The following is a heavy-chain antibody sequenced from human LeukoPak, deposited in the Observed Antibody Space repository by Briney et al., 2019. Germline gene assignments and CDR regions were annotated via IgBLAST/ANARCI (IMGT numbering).Heavy chain of an antibody. CDR2: IYHSGST. D-gene: IGHD3-22*01. J-gene: IGHJ4*02. CDR3: ARRTPFYYDSSGYYYFDY. CDR1: GYSISSGYY. V-gene: IGHV4-38-2*01. Sequence: SETLSLTCAVSGYSISSGYYWGWIRQPPGKGLEWIGSIYHSGSTYYNPSLKSRVTISVDTSKNQFSLKLGSVTAADTAVYYCARRTPFYYDSSGYYYFDYWGQGTLVTVSS.